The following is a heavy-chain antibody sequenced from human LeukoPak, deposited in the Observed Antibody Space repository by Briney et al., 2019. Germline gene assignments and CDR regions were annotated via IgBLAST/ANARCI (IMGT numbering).Heavy chain of an antibody. V-gene: IGHV1-69*05. CDR2: IIPTFGTA. Sequence: SVKVSCKASGGTFSSYAISWVRQAPGQGLEWMGGIIPTFGTANYAQKFQGRVTITTDESTSTAYMELRSLTSDDTAVYYAIVVVTAIPHWGQGTPVTVSS. D-gene: IGHD2-21*02. J-gene: IGHJ4*02. CDR1: GGTFSSYA. CDR3: IVVVTAIPH.